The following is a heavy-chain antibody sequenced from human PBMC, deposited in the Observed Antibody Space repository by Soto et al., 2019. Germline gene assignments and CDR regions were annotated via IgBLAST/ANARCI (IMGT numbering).Heavy chain of an antibody. J-gene: IGHJ4*02. CDR2: IIPILGIA. Sequence: ASVKVSCKASGYTFTSYGISWVRQAPGQGLEWMGRIIPILGIANYAQKFQGRVTITADKSTSTAYMELSSLRSEDTAVYYCAREGGYSYGYSINYWGQGTLVTVSS. D-gene: IGHD5-18*01. CDR3: AREGGYSYGYSINY. V-gene: IGHV1-69*04. CDR1: GYTFTSYG.